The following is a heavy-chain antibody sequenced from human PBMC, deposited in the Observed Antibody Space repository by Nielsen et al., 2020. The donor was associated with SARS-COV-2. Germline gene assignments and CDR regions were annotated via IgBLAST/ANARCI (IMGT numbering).Heavy chain of an antibody. V-gene: IGHV3-48*01. D-gene: IGHD3-16*01. CDR2: ISSSSRTT. J-gene: IGHJ3*02. CDR3: ARGGPPRGRYAFDM. CDR1: GFTFSSYS. Sequence: GGSLRLSCAASGFTFSSYSMNWVRQAPGKGLEWISYISSSSRTTHYADSVKGRFTISRDNAKNSLYLQMNSLRVEDTAVYSCARGGPPRGRYAFDMWGQGTMVTVSS.